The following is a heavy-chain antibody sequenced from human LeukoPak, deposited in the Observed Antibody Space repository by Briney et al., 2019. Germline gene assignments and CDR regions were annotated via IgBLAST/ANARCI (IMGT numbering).Heavy chain of an antibody. CDR1: GFTFSNYA. CDR3: AKGPQGD. J-gene: IGHJ4*02. D-gene: IGHD3-16*01. Sequence: GGSLSLSCAASGFTFSNYAMSWVRQAPGKGLQWVSAIDSGGGTYYANSVKGRFTISRDNSKNTLYLQLNSLRAEDTAVYYCAKGPQGDWSQGALVTVSS. CDR2: IDSGGGT. V-gene: IGHV3-23*01.